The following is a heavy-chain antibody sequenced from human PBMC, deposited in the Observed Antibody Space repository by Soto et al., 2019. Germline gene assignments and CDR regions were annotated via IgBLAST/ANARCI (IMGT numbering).Heavy chain of an antibody. Sequence: QVQLQESGPGLVKPSQTLSLTCTVSGGSISSGGTGSYWTWIRQLPGKGLEWIGYIYYTGNTYYTPSIKSRPTISIDTSENQFSLKLTSVPAADTAVYFCASGHDAYKVRYWGQGTLVTVSS. CDR2: IYYTGNT. CDR3: ASGHDAYKVRY. J-gene: IGHJ4*02. D-gene: IGHD1-1*01. V-gene: IGHV4-31*03. CDR1: GGSISSGGTGSY.